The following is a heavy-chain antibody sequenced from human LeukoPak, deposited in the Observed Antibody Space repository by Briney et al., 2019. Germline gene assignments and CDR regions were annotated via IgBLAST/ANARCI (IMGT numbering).Heavy chain of an antibody. J-gene: IGHJ4*02. Sequence: GGSLRLSCAASGFTFSSYGMSWVRQAPGKGLEWVSAISGSGGSTYYADSVKGRFTISRDNSKNTLYLQMNSLRAEDTAVYYCAKDSSGWSLFDYWGQGTLVTVSS. CDR3: AKDSSGWSLFDY. CDR1: GFTFSSYG. D-gene: IGHD6-19*01. CDR2: ISGSGGST. V-gene: IGHV3-23*01.